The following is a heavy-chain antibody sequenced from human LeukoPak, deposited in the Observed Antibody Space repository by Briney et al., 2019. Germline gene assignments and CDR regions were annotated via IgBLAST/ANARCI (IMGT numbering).Heavy chain of an antibody. CDR2: ISSSGSSR. Sequence: PGGSLRLSCAASGFTFSSYEMNWVRQAPGKGLEWVSYISSSGSSRYYADSVKGRFTISRDNAKNSLYLQMNSLRAEDTAVYYCATPVIEMGTTYFDHWGQGTLVTVSS. J-gene: IGHJ4*02. D-gene: IGHD5-24*01. CDR1: GFTFSSYE. CDR3: ATPVIEMGTTYFDH. V-gene: IGHV3-48*03.